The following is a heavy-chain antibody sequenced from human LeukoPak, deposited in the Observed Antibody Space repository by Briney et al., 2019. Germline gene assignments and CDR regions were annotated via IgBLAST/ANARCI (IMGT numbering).Heavy chain of an antibody. V-gene: IGHV3-64*01. CDR3: ARVSCSSTSCYSNYMDV. CDR1: GFTFSSYA. Sequence: GGSLRLSCAASGFTFSSYAMHWFRQAPGKGLEYVSAISSNGGSTYYANSVKGRFTISRDNSKNTLYLQMGSLRAEDMAVYYCARVSCSSTSCYSNYMDVWGKGTTVTVSS. D-gene: IGHD2-2*01. CDR2: ISSNGGST. J-gene: IGHJ6*03.